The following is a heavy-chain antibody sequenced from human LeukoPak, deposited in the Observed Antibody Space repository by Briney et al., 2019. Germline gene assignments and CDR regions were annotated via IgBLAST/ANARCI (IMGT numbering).Heavy chain of an antibody. CDR3: AKDTVVAATQSIFGPAGDFDY. CDR1: GFTFSSYA. CDR2: ISGSGGST. D-gene: IGHD2-15*01. V-gene: IGHV3-23*01. Sequence: GGSLRLSCAASGFTFSSYAMSWVRQAPGKGLERVSAISGSGGSTYYADSVKGRFTISRDNSKNTLYLQMNSLRAEDTAVYYCAKDTVVAATQSIFGPAGDFDYWGQGTLVTVSS. J-gene: IGHJ4*02.